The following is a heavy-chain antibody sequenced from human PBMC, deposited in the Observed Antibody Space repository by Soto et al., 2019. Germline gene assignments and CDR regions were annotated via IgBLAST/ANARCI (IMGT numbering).Heavy chain of an antibody. CDR3: ARDVARDRQYSASDSGLDY. Sequence: QVHLEQSGAEVKKPGASVKVSCKASGYSFTSYGFTWVRQAPGQGLEWVGWISAYNGYTNYAQKLKGRVTMTTDTSTTTAYMELRGLTSDDTAVYYCARDVARDRQYSASDSGLDYWGQGTLVTVSS. J-gene: IGHJ4*02. CDR2: ISAYNGYT. CDR1: GYSFTSYG. V-gene: IGHV1-18*01. D-gene: IGHD5-12*01.